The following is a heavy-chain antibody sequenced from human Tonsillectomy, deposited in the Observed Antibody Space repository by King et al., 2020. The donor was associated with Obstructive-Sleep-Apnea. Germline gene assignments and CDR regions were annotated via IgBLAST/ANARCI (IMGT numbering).Heavy chain of an antibody. CDR1: GVSFSGYY. J-gene: IGHJ6*02. Sequence: VQLQQWGAGLLKPSETLSLTCAVYGVSFSGYYWSWIRQPPGKGLEWIGEINHSGSTNYNPSLKSRVTISVDTSKNQFSLKLSSVTAADTAVYYCARGPVTIPYGMDVWGQGTTVTVSS. CDR3: ARGPVTIPYGMDV. D-gene: IGHD3-3*01. V-gene: IGHV4-34*01. CDR2: INHSGST.